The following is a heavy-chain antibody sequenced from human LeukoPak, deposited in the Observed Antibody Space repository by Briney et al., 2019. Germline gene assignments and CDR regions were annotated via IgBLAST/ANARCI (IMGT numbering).Heavy chain of an antibody. CDR2: INTYGSTT. D-gene: IGHD6-6*01. Sequence: GGSLRLSCTASGFTFSNYWMHWVRQAPGEGLVWVSRINTYGSTTAYADSVKGRFTISRDNAKNSLYLQMNSLRAEDTAVYYCARTESSIAARPGNYWGQGTLVTVSS. V-gene: IGHV3-74*01. CDR1: GFTFSNYW. CDR3: ARTESSIAARPGNY. J-gene: IGHJ4*02.